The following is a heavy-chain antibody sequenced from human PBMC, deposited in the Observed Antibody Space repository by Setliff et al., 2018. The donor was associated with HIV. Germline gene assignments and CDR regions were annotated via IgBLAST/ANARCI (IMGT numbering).Heavy chain of an antibody. J-gene: IGHJ4*02. CDR1: GYTFTNYP. CDR2: INTDNGNT. V-gene: IGHV1-3*04. D-gene: IGHD2-8*01. Sequence: ASVKVSCKTSGYTFTNYPMQWVRQAPGQSLEWMGWINTDNGNTKYSQKFQGRVTITRDSSATTSYMELSSLRSEDTAVYYCASGSGYCKNGNCYIGVHKNPDKYYFDYWGQGTLVTVSS. CDR3: ASGSGYCKNGNCYIGVHKNPDKYYFDY.